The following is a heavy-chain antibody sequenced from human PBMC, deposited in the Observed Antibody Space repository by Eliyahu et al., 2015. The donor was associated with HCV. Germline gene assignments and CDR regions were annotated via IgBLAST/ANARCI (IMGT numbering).Heavy chain of an antibody. CDR1: GFTFSTFG. D-gene: IGHD3-3*01. J-gene: IGHJ3*01. Sequence: QAQLVESGGGVVQPGRSLRLSCAASGFTFSTFGMHWVRQAPGKGLEWVAVIWYDGSTIFYADSVKGRFTVSRDNSKNTVYLQMNSLRDEDTAVYYCAREVSFWSGYESDAFNVWGQGTMVSVSS. CDR3: AREVSFWSGYESDAFNV. V-gene: IGHV3-33*08. CDR2: IWYDGSTI.